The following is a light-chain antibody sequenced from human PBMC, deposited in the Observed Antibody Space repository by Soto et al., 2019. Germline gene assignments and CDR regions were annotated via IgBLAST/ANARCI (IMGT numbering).Light chain of an antibody. CDR1: QRFSSTF. CDR2: GAS. J-gene: IGKJ1*01. Sequence: EILLTQSPGSLSLSPGDRATLSCRASQRFSSTFFAWYQQKPGQAPRLLIYGASSRATGIPDRFSGSGSGTDFTLTISRLEPEDFAVYYCQQYASSVTFGQGTKVEIK. CDR3: QQYASSVT. V-gene: IGKV3-20*01.